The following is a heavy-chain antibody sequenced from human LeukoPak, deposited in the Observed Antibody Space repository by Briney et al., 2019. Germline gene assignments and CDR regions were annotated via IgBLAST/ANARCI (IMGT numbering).Heavy chain of an antibody. J-gene: IGHJ4*02. CDR2: IYPGGSDT. D-gene: IGHD1-26*01. V-gene: IGHV5-51*01. Sequence: GESLKISCRGSGYSFTSYWIGWVRQMPGKGVEWVGIIYPGGSDTRYSPSFQGQVTLSADKSISTAHLQWSSLKASDTAMYYCARQGPEVGAIAPFDYRGEGTLGTVSS. CDR3: ARQGPEVGAIAPFDY. CDR1: GYSFTSYW.